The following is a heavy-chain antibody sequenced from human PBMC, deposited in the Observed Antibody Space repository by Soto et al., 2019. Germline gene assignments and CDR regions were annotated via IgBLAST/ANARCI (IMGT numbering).Heavy chain of an antibody. CDR2: ILPVSAPP. J-gene: IGHJ4*02. CDR3: ATDSNYDVSNSF. Sequence: AVKVSCKASGGTLNNYAINWVRQAPGQGLEWMGGILPVSAPPDYAQKFQGRVSITADHSTSTVYMELSRLKSDDTAVYFCATDSNYDVSNSFWGQGTLVTVSS. D-gene: IGHD3-3*01. CDR1: GGTLNNYA. V-gene: IGHV1-69*13.